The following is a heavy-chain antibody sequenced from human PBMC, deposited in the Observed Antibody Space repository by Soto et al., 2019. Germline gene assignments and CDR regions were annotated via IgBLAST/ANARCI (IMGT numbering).Heavy chain of an antibody. CDR2: IYPSVSS. V-gene: IGHV4-38-2*02. D-gene: IGHD1-1*01. CDR3: AREKVGTTFFDN. CDR1: GFAISRGYY. Sequence: SETLSLTCSVSGFAISRGYYWSWVRQPPGKGLEWIGSIYPSVSSYHNPSLATRLRLSIDTSKNQFTLNLTSVTAADTALYFCAREKVGTTFFDNWGQGIQVTVSS. J-gene: IGHJ4*02.